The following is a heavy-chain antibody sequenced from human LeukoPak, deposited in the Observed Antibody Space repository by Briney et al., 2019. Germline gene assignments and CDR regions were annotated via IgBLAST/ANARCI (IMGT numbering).Heavy chain of an antibody. CDR2: IYYSGIT. D-gene: IGHD2-21*02. J-gene: IGHJ5*02. CDR1: GXSVSSYY. CDR3: ARLQVYCGGDCYPRWFDP. Sequence: SETLSLTCTVSGXSVSSYYGGWIRQPPGKGMEWIAYIYYSGITNYNPSLKRRVTISLDTPKNQISLKLSSVTAADTAVYYCARLQVYCGGDCYPRWFDPWGQGTLVTVSS. V-gene: IGHV4-59*08.